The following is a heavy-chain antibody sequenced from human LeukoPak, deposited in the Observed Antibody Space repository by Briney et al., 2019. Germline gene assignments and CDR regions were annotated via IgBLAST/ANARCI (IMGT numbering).Heavy chain of an antibody. V-gene: IGHV4-39*07. CDR1: GGSISSSSYY. D-gene: IGHD4-17*01. CDR2: IYYSGST. CDR3: ARDRDYGDYVAAFDI. Sequence: SETLSLTCTVSGGSISSSSYYWGWIRQPPGKGLEWIGSIYYSGSTYYNPSLKSRVTMSVDTSKNQFSLKLSSVTAADTAVYYCARDRDYGDYVAAFDIWGQGTMVTVSS. J-gene: IGHJ3*02.